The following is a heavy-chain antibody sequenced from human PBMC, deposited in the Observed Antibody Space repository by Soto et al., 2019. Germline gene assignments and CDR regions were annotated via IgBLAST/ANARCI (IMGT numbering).Heavy chain of an antibody. Sequence: ASVKVSCEASGYTLTGYYMDWEQQAPGQGLEWMGWINPNSGGTNYAQKFQGWVTMTRDTSISTAYMELSRLRSDDTAVYYCARAHFPSYYYDSSGYYPFAYCGQGTLVTV. V-gene: IGHV1-2*04. CDR2: INPNSGGT. J-gene: IGHJ4*02. CDR1: GYTLTGYY. CDR3: ARAHFPSYYYDSSGYYPFAY. D-gene: IGHD3-22*01.